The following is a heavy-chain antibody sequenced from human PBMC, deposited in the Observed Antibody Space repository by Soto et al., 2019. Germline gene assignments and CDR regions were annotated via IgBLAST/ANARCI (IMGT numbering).Heavy chain of an antibody. CDR3: AKVSEDSGVYYGERVDY. CDR1: GFTFSSYA. J-gene: IGHJ4*02. CDR2: IGGSGGST. V-gene: IGHV3-23*01. Sequence: EVQLLESGGGLVQPGGSLRLSCAASGFTFSSYAMSWVRQAPGKGLEWVSAIGGSGGSTYYADSVKGRFTVSRDNSKKRMSMQMSGLSDEYMAVYYCAKVSEDSGVYYGERVDYWGQGTQVTVSS. D-gene: IGHD3-22*01.